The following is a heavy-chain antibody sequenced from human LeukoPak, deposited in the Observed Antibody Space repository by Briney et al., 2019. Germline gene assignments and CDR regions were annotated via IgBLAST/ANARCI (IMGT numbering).Heavy chain of an antibody. V-gene: IGHV4-59*01. Sequence: SETLSLTCAVSGASISSYYWDRIRQPPGKGLEWIGFVSYSGSTEYNPSLKGRVTISLDTSKSQFSLKLTSVTAADTAVYYCARGQGGGNPNFDYWGQGTLVTVSS. D-gene: IGHD4-23*01. CDR2: VSYSGST. CDR3: ARGQGGGNPNFDY. CDR1: GASISSYY. J-gene: IGHJ4*02.